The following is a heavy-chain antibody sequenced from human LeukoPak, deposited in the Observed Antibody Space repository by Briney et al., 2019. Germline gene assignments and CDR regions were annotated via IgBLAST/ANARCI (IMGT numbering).Heavy chain of an antibody. CDR2: IYPGDSDT. CDR3: ARAYSYGLFDY. D-gene: IGHD5-18*01. V-gene: IGHV5-51*01. J-gene: IGHJ4*02. Sequence: GESLKISCKGSGYSFTSYWIGWVRQMPGKGQEWMGIIYPGDSDTRYSPSFQGQVTISADKSTSTAYLQWSSLKASDTAIYYCARAYSYGLFDYWGQGTPVTVSS. CDR1: GYSFTSYW.